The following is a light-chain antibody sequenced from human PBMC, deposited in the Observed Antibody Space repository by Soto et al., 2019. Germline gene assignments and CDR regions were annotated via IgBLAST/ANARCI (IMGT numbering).Light chain of an antibody. CDR2: EVS. Sequence: ALTQPASVSGSPGQSITISCTGTSSDVGTYNYVSWYQHHPGKAPKLIIYEVSNRPSGVSNRFSGSKSGSMASLTISGLQAEDEADYHCTSYTRDTALVFGTGTKLTVL. CDR1: SSDVGTYNY. J-gene: IGLJ1*01. CDR3: TSYTRDTALV. V-gene: IGLV2-14*01.